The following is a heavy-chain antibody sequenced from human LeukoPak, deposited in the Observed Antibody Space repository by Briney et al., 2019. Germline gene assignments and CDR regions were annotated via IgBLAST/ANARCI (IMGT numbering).Heavy chain of an antibody. D-gene: IGHD2-2*02. V-gene: IGHV3-23*01. CDR3: AKGALGVVVPAAIDAFDI. J-gene: IGHJ3*02. Sequence: GGSLRLSCAASGFTFSSYAMSWVRQAPGKGLEWVSAISGSGGSTYYADSVKGRFTISRDNSKNTLYLQMNSLRAEDTAVYYCAKGALGVVVPAAIDAFDIWGQGTMVTVSS. CDR1: GFTFSSYA. CDR2: ISGSGGST.